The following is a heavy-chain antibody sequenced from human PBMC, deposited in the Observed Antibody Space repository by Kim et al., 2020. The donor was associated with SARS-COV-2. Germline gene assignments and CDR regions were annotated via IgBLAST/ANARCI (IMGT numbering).Heavy chain of an antibody. J-gene: IGHJ4*02. V-gene: IGHV3-30*01. CDR1: LFTFIIHS. D-gene: IGHD3-10*01. Sequence: GGSLRLSCAASLFTFIIHSFHFFLHSPFNFLYFFSLISYYLIHISYPYSFNFLFIISIYNTKSTLYLQMNSLRPEDTAVYYCVAEIGSRSFDHWGQGTLVTVSS. CDR2: ISYYLIHI. CDR3: VAEIGSRSFDH.